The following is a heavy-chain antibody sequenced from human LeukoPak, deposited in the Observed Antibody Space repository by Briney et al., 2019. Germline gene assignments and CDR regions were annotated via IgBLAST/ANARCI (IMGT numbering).Heavy chain of an antibody. CDR2: IKQDGSEK. CDR1: GFTFSLYA. D-gene: IGHD6-19*01. CDR3: ARIFSGWSYYYYYYMDV. V-gene: IGHV3-7*01. Sequence: GGSLRLSCAASGFTFSLYAMYWVRQAPGKGLEWVANIKQDGSEKYYVDSVKGRFTISRDNAKNSMYLQMNSLRAEDTAVYYCARIFSGWSYYYYYYMDVWGKGTTVTVSS. J-gene: IGHJ6*03.